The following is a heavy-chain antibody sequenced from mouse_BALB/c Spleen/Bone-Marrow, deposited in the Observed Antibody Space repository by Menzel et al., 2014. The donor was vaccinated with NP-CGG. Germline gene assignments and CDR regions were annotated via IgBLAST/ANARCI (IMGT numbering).Heavy chain of an antibody. Sequence: EVKLVESGGGLVQPGGSRKLSCAASGFTFXSFGMHWVRQAPEKGLEWVAYISSGSNTIFYADTVKGRFTVSRDNPKNTLFLQMTSLRSEDTAMYFCTRGGNWDDFDSWGQGTTLTVSS. CDR1: GFTFXSFG. CDR3: TRGGNWDDFDS. CDR2: ISSGSNTI. D-gene: IGHD4-1*01. J-gene: IGHJ2*01. V-gene: IGHV5-17*02.